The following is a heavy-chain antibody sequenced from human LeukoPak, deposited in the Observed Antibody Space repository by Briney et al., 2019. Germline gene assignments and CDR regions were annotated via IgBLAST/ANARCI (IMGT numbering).Heavy chain of an antibody. Sequence: GGSLRLSCTGSGFTFGDHAMSWVRQAPGEGLEWVGFIRSKAYRGTTEYAASVKGRFTISRDDSASIAYPQMNSLRIEDTAVYYCARGPIQLWIHNAMDVWGQGTTVTVSS. CDR2: IRSKAYRGTT. V-gene: IGHV3-49*04. CDR1: GFTFGDHA. CDR3: ARGPIQLWIHNAMDV. D-gene: IGHD5-18*01. J-gene: IGHJ6*02.